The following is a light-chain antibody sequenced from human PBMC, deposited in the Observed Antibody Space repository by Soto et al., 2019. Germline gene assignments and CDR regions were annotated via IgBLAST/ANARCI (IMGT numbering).Light chain of an antibody. CDR2: GAS. CDR1: ETVATN. V-gene: IGKV3-15*01. CDR3: QESFDSDGYH. J-gene: IGKJ2*01. Sequence: VMTQSPATLSVSPGERATLSCWASETVATNLAWYQQKPGQAPRLLISGASTRAAGISDRFRGSGSGTEFTLTISSLQPEDSGTYFCQESFDSDGYHFGQGTRLEI.